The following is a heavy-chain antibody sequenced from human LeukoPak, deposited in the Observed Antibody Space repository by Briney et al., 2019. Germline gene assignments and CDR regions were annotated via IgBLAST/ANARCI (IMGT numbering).Heavy chain of an antibody. D-gene: IGHD5-12*01. CDR1: GGSFSGYY. Sequence: SETLSLTCAVYGGSFSGYYWSWIRQPPGKGLEWLGEINHSGSTNYNPSLKSRVTISVDTSKNQFSLKLSSVTAADTAVYYCARGRFGYSGYDWHRNWFDPWGQGTLVTVSS. CDR3: ARGRFGYSGYDWHRNWFDP. V-gene: IGHV4-34*01. CDR2: INHSGST. J-gene: IGHJ5*02.